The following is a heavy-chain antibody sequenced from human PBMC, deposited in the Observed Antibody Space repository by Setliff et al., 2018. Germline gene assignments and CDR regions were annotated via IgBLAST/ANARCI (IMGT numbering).Heavy chain of an antibody. V-gene: IGHV4-61*08. J-gene: IGHJ4*02. D-gene: IGHD3-22*01. CDR3: ARRVSYDSSGYPLGY. CDR1: GASTNSGDYY. Sequence: PSETLSLTCTVSGASTNSGDYYWSWIRQRPGKALEYIGYVDFSGKTDYNPSLKSRLTMTSDTSTNTVYMDLSSLTSEDTAVYFCARRVSYDSSGYPLGYWGQGTLVTVSS. CDR2: VDFSGKT.